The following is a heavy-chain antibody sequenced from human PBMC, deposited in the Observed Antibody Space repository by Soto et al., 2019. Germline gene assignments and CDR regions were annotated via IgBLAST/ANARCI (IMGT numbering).Heavy chain of an antibody. CDR1: GYTFTSYG. CDR3: AAYSSSTGFSFDP. J-gene: IGHJ5*02. Sequence: GASVKVSCKASGYTFTSYGTSWVRQAPGQGLDWMGVISAYNGNTNYSQKLQGRVTMTTYTATSTADMEVRRLRSADTAVYSCAAYSSSTGFSFDPWREGALVTVSS. V-gene: IGHV1-18*01. CDR2: ISAYNGNT. D-gene: IGHD6-6*01.